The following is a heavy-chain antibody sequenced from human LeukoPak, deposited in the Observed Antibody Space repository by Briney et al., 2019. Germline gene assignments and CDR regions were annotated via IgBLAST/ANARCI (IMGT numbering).Heavy chain of an antibody. J-gene: IGHJ6*03. CDR1: GYTFTNFY. CDR2: IDPSGGTS. CDR3: ARGDIVVVQEDNYYYYMDV. V-gene: IGHV1-46*01. Sequence: ASVKVSCKASGYTFTNFYMHWVRQAPGQGLEWMGIIDPSGGTSNYAQKFEGRVTMTRDTSTSTVYMELSGLRSEDTAVYYCARGDIVVVQEDNYYYYMDVWGKGTTVTVSS. D-gene: IGHD2-2*01.